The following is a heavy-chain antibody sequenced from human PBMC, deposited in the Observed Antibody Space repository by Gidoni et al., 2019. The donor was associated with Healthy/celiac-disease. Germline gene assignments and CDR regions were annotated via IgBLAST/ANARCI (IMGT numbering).Heavy chain of an antibody. CDR2: IWYDGSNK. D-gene: IGHD3-16*01. CDR3: ARASGRIMITFGGVLTTDY. J-gene: IGHJ4*02. CDR1: GFTFSSYG. Sequence: QVQLVESGGGVVQPGRSLRLSCAASGFTFSSYGMHWVRQAPGKGLEWVAVIWYDGSNKYYADSVKGRFTISRDNSKNTLYLQMNSLRAEDTAVYYCARASGRIMITFGGVLTTDYWGQGTLVTVSS. V-gene: IGHV3-33*01.